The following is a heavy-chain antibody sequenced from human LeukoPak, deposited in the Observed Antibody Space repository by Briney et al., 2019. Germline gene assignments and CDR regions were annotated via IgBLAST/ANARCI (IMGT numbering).Heavy chain of an antibody. CDR3: ARTANFAARYYIDY. Sequence: KPGGSLRLSCAASGFTVSSNYMTWVRQAPGKGLEWVSSISGSSRHKYYADSVKGRFTISRDNAKNSLYLQMNSLRAEDTAVYYCARTANFAARYYIDYWGQGTLVTVSS. V-gene: IGHV3-21*01. J-gene: IGHJ4*02. D-gene: IGHD3-3*01. CDR2: ISGSSRHK. CDR1: GFTVSSNY.